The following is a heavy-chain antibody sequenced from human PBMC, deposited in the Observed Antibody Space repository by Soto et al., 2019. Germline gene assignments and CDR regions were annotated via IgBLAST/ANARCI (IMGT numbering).Heavy chain of an antibody. CDR1: GYIFSDYY. V-gene: IGHV1-2*02. D-gene: IGHD5-18*01. J-gene: IGHJ4*02. CDR3: ARVLYRNVIHA. Sequence: QVQLVQSGSDVKKPGASFTVSCKASGYIFSDYYIHWVRQAPGQVLEWMGWIDPRNGGTKYAQKFQDRLTMTTATSTSTAFLELRRLRLDDTAVFFCARVLYRNVIHAWGQGTLVTVSS. CDR2: IDPRNGGT.